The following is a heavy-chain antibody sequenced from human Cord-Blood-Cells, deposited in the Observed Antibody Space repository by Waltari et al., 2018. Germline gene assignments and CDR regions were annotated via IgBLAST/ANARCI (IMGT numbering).Heavy chain of an antibody. J-gene: IGHJ4*02. CDR2: ISGSGGST. CDR3: AKRRYYGSGSLDY. Sequence: EVQLLESGGGLVQPGGSLRRSCAASGFTFSSYAMSWVRQAPGKGLEWVSAISGSGGSTYYADAVKGRFTISRDNSKNTLYLQMNSLRAEDTAVYYCAKRRYYGSGSLDYWGQGTLVTVSS. CDR1: GFTFSSYA. D-gene: IGHD3-10*01. V-gene: IGHV3-23*01.